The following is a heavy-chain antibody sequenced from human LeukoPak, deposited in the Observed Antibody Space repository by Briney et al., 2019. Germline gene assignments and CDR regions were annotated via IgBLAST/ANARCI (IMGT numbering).Heavy chain of an antibody. CDR2: INHSGST. J-gene: IGHJ6*02. CDR1: GGSFSGYY. D-gene: IGHD4-17*01. V-gene: IGHV4-34*01. CDR3: ARGVMTTVTTRPKVFYGMDV. Sequence: SETLSLTCAVYGGSFSGYYWSWIRQPPEKGLEWIGEINHSGSTDYNPSLKSRVTISVDTSKNQFSLKLSSVTAADTAVYYCARGVMTTVTTRPKVFYGMDVWGQGTTVTVSS.